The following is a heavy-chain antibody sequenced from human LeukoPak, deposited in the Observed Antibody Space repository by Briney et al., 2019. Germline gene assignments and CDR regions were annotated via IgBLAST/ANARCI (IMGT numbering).Heavy chain of an antibody. J-gene: IGHJ4*02. Sequence: SETLSLTCTVSGSSINDYYWSWIRQPPGKGLEWLGYRHYSADNNNNPSVRSRITISLDASKNQVSLRLSSVSAADTAVYYCSRLGHCSGGCCYFDYWGQGILVTVFS. CDR1: GSSINDYY. V-gene: IGHV4-59*08. D-gene: IGHD2-15*01. CDR2: RHYSADN. CDR3: SRLGHCSGGCCYFDY.